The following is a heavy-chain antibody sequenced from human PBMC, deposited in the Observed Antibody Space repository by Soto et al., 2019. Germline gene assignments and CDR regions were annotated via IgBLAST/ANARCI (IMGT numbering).Heavy chain of an antibody. CDR3: ARRITFGGVIVIPGRVPDYGMDV. D-gene: IGHD3-16*02. J-gene: IGHJ6*02. V-gene: IGHV3-33*01. Sequence: QVQLVESGGGVVQPGRSLRLSCAASGFTFSSYGMHWVRQAPGKGLEWVAVIWYDGSNKYYADSVKGRFTISRDNSKNTLYLQMNSLRAEDTPVYYCARRITFGGVIVIPGRVPDYGMDVWGQGTTVTVSS. CDR1: GFTFSSYG. CDR2: IWYDGSNK.